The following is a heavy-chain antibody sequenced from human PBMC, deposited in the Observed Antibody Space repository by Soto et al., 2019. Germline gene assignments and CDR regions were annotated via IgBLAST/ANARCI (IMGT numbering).Heavy chain of an antibody. CDR2: INHSGST. CDR3: ARWERGLFDY. Sequence: SETLSLTCAVYGGSFSGYYWSWIRQPPGKGLEWIGEINHSGSTNYNPSLKSRVTISVDTSKNQFSLKLSSVTAADTAVYYCARWERGLFDYWGQGTLVTVSS. J-gene: IGHJ4*02. D-gene: IGHD1-26*01. V-gene: IGHV4-34*01. CDR1: GGSFSGYY.